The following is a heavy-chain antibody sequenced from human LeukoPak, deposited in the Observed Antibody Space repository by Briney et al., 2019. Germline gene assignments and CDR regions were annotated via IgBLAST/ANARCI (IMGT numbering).Heavy chain of an antibody. CDR3: ARDQYRFSGYYELVYGMDV. D-gene: IGHD3-22*01. CDR1: GGSISSYY. Sequence: PSETLSLTCTVSGGSISSYYWSWIRQPPGKGLEWIGYIYYSGSTNYNPSLKSRVTISVDTSKNQFSLKLSSVTAADTAVYYCARDQYRFSGYYELVYGMDVRGQGTTVTVSS. J-gene: IGHJ6*02. CDR2: IYYSGST. V-gene: IGHV4-59*01.